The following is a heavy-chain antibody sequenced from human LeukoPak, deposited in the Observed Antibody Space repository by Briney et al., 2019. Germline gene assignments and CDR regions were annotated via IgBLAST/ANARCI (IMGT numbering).Heavy chain of an antibody. V-gene: IGHV4-4*07. J-gene: IGHJ5*02. D-gene: IGHD3-10*01. CDR1: GGSFSGYY. Sequence: SETLSLTCAVYGGSFSGYYWSWIRQPAGKGLEWVGRIYTSGSTNYNPSLKSRVTMSVDTSKNQFSLKLSSVTAADTAVYYCARDYYGSGSYDWFDPWGQGTLVTVSS. CDR3: ARDYYGSGSYDWFDP. CDR2: IYTSGST.